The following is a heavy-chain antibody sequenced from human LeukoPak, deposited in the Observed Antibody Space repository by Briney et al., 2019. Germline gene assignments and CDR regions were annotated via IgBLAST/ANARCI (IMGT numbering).Heavy chain of an antibody. CDR1: GGSISSYY. J-gene: IGHJ4*02. Sequence: SETLSLTCTVSGGSISSYYWSWIRQPPGKGLEWIGYIYYSGSTNYNPSLKSRVTISVDTSKNQFSLKLCSVTAADTAVYYCARAYGSGSYPSFNFDYWGQGTLVTVSP. CDR2: IYYSGST. V-gene: IGHV4-59*01. D-gene: IGHD3-10*01. CDR3: ARAYGSGSYPSFNFDY.